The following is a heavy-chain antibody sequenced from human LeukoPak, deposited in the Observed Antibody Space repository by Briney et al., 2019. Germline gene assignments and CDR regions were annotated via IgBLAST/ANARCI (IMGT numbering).Heavy chain of an antibody. Sequence: GGSLRLSCAASGFTFSSYAMSWVRQAPGKGLEWVSAISGSGGSTYYADSVKGRFTISRDNSKNTLYLQMNSLRAEDTAVYYCARGPPHGGTAAGKLDYWGQGTLVTVSS. CDR3: ARGPPHGGTAAGKLDY. V-gene: IGHV3-23*01. CDR1: GFTFSSYA. J-gene: IGHJ4*02. CDR2: ISGSGGST. D-gene: IGHD6-13*01.